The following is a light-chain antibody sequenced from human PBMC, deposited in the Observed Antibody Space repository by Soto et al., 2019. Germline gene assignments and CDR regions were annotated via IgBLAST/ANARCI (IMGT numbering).Light chain of an antibody. CDR3: QQYNNWSLFT. V-gene: IGKV3-15*01. Sequence: EIVMTQSPATLSVSPGERATLSCRASQSVTSNLAWYQQKPGQAPRVLIYGASTRATGIPSRFICSGSGTEFTLTIIMLQSEDSEVFYCQQYNNWSLFTFVQVTKLEIK. CDR2: GAS. CDR1: QSVTSN. J-gene: IGKJ2*01.